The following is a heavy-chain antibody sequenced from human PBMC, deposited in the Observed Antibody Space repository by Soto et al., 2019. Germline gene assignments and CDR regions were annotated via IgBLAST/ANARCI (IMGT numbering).Heavy chain of an antibody. V-gene: IGHV4-31*03. CDR3: ARDARHTIPHDYGDYDSAVKVGYMDV. D-gene: IGHD4-17*01. CDR2: IYYSGST. Sequence: TSQTLSLTCTVSGGSISSGGYYLSWIRQHPGKGLEWIGYIYYSGSTYYNPSLKSRVTISVDTSKNQFSLKLSSVTAADTAVYYSARDARHTIPHDYGDYDSAVKVGYMDVWGKGTTVTVSS. J-gene: IGHJ6*03. CDR1: GGSISSGGYY.